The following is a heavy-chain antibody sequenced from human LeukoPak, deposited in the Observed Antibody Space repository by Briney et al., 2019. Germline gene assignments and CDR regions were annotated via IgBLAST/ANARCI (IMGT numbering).Heavy chain of an antibody. D-gene: IGHD3-9*01. V-gene: IGHV3-30-3*01. Sequence: GGSLRLSCAAFGFTFSSYAMHWARQAPGKGLEWVAVISYDGSNKYYADSVKGRFTISRDNSKNTLYLQMNSLRAEDTAVYYCASVPFLGFDWLLGLRDYWGQGTLVTVSS. CDR1: GFTFSSYA. CDR2: ISYDGSNK. J-gene: IGHJ4*02. CDR3: ASVPFLGFDWLLGLRDY.